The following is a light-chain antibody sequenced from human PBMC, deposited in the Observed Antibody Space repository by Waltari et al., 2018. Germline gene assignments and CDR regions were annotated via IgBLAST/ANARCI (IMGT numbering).Light chain of an antibody. V-gene: IGLV2-11*01. J-gene: IGLJ2*01. CDR1: TSDVGRYNY. CDR2: DVT. Sequence: SALTQPRSVSGSPGPSVTISCTGTTSDVGRYNYVSWYQHLPGKAPELLMFDVTQRPSGVPDRFSGSKSANTASLTISGLQPDDEADYYCCSFAGAYTWIFGGGTKVTVL. CDR3: CSFAGAYTWI.